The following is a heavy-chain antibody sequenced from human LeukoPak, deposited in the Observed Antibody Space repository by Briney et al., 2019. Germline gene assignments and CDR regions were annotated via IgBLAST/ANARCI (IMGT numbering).Heavy chain of an antibody. V-gene: IGHV1-24*01. J-gene: IGHJ6*04. CDR1: GYTLTELS. Sequence: ASVKVSCKVSGYTLTELSMHWVRQAPGKGLEWMGGFDPEDGETIYAQKFQGRVTMTEDTSTDTAYMELSSLRSEDTAVYYCAKDLTFWSGSSPGGDVWGKGTTVTVSS. CDR3: AKDLTFWSGSSPGGDV. CDR2: FDPEDGET. D-gene: IGHD3-3*01.